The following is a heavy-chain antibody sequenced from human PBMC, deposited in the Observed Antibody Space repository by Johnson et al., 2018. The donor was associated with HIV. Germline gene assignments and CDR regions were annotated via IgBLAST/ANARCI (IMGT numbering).Heavy chain of an antibody. CDR1: GFSFSSYT. D-gene: IGHD5-18*01. CDR3: ARDGGYTFFAFDT. J-gene: IGHJ3*02. Sequence: QVQLVESGGGVVQPGRSLRLSCVASGFSFSSYTMHWVRQAPGKGLEWVAFIRYDGSNKYYADSVKGRFTISRDNSKNTLYLQMNSPRAEDTAIYYCARDGGYTFFAFDTWGRGTLVTVSS. CDR2: IRYDGSNK. V-gene: IGHV3-30*02.